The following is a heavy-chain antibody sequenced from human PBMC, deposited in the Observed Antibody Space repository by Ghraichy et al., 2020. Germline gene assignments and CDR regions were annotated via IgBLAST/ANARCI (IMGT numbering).Heavy chain of an antibody. J-gene: IGHJ6*03. CDR1: GGSISSSNW. CDR3: ARDTSGWYPYYMAV. CDR2: IYHSGST. Sequence: SETLSLTCAVSGGSISSSNWWSWVRQPPGKGLEWIGEIYHSGSTNYNPSLKSRVTISVDKSKNQFSLKLSSVTAADTAVYYCARDTSGWYPYYMAVWGKGTTVTVSS. D-gene: IGHD6-19*01. V-gene: IGHV4-4*02.